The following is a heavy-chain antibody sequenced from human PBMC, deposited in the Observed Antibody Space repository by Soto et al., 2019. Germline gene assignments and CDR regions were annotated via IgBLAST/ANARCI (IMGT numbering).Heavy chain of an antibody. D-gene: IGHD5-18*01. CDR1: GFTFSSYA. V-gene: IGHV3-30-3*01. CDR3: ARGDVDTAMVVDY. CDR2: ISYDGSNK. J-gene: IGHJ4*02. Sequence: QVQLVESGGGVVQPGRSLRLSCAASGFTFSSYAMHWVRQAPGKGLEWVAVISYDGSNKYYADSVKGRFTISRDNSKNTLYLQMNSLRAEDTAVYYCARGDVDTAMVVDYWGQGTLVTVS.